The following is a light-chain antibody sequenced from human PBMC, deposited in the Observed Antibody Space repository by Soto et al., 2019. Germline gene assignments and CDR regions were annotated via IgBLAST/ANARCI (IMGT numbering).Light chain of an antibody. Sequence: EIVMTQSPATLSVSPGERATLSCRASQSVSSNLAWYQQKPGQAPRLLIYGASTRATGIPARFSGSGSGTEFTLTIRSLQPDDFATYYCHQYNTYLWTFGQGTKVDIK. J-gene: IGKJ1*01. V-gene: IGKV3-15*01. CDR3: HQYNTYLWT. CDR1: QSVSSN. CDR2: GAS.